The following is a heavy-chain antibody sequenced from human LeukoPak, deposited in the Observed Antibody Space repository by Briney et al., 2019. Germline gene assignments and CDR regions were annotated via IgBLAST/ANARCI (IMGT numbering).Heavy chain of an antibody. CDR1: GFTFSSYS. V-gene: IGHV3-48*01. J-gene: IGHJ4*02. CDR2: ISSSSSTI. CDR3: AKDNGDYRNY. Sequence: GGSLRLSCAASGFTFSSYSMNWVRQAPGKGLEWVSYISSSSSTIYYADSVKGRFTISRDNAKNSLYLQMNSLRAEDTAVYYCAKDNGDYRNYWGQGTLVTVSS. D-gene: IGHD4-17*01.